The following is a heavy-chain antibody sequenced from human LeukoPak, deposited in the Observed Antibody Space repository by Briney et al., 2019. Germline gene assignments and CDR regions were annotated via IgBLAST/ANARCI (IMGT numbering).Heavy chain of an antibody. Sequence: SETLSLTCTVSGGSISSGGYYWSWIRQPPGKGLEWIGYIYHSGSTNYNPSLKSRVTISVDTSKNQFSLKLSSVTAADTAVYYCARGKPPMARRRGYFDYWGRGTLVTVSS. V-gene: IGHV4-61*08. CDR3: ARGKPPMARRRGYFDY. CDR1: GGSISSGGYY. CDR2: IYHSGST. J-gene: IGHJ4*02. D-gene: IGHD3-10*01.